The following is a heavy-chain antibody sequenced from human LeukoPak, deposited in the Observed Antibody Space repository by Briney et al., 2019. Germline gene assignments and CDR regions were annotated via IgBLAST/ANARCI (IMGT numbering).Heavy chain of an antibody. CDR3: ARERKGYYGMDV. J-gene: IGHJ6*02. CDR2: MNPNSGNT. CDR1: GYTFTSSD. V-gene: IGHV1-8*01. Sequence: ASVKVSCKASGYTFTSSDINWVRQATGQGLEWMGWMNPNSGNTGYAQKFQGRVTMTRNTSISTAYMELSSLRSEDTAVYYCARERKGYYGMDVWGQGTTVTVSS.